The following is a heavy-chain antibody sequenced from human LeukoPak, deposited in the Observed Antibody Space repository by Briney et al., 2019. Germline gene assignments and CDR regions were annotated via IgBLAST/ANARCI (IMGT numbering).Heavy chain of an antibody. J-gene: IGHJ4*02. CDR1: GGSVSSDSSY. CDR2: IYNSGST. CDR3: ARGRPGTVDQ. D-gene: IGHD2-8*02. Sequence: PSETLSLTCTVSGGSVSSDSSYWSWIRQPPGKGLEWIGYIYNSGSTNYNPSLKSRVTISIDTSKNQFSLKLKSVTAADTAVYYCARGRPGTVDQWGQGSLVTVSS. V-gene: IGHV4-61*01.